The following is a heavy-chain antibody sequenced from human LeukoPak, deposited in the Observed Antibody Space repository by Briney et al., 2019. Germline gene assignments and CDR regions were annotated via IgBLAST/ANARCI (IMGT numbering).Heavy chain of an antibody. CDR1: GGSFSGYY. J-gene: IGHJ3*02. D-gene: IGHD6-19*01. CDR2: INHSGST. CDR3: ARRNTGGSIAVAGPPMRAFDI. V-gene: IGHV4-34*01. Sequence: PSETLSLTCAVYGGSFSGYYWSCIRQPPGKGLEWMGEINHSGSTNYNPSLKSRVTISVNTSTNQFSLKLSSVTAADTAVYYCARRNTGGSIAVAGPPMRAFDIWGQGTMVTVSS.